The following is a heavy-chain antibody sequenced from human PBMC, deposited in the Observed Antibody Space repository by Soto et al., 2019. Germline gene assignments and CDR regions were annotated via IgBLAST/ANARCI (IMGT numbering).Heavy chain of an antibody. J-gene: IGHJ4*02. Sequence: GASVKVSCKTSGYTFTSYALHWVRLAPGQRLEWMGQINAINGNTRYSQNFQGRLSITRDISATTAYMELSSLTSEDTTFYYCARGGLVKPFGEYVWGTYRGFDYWGQGPLVTVSS. D-gene: IGHD3-16*02. V-gene: IGHV1-3*01. CDR2: INAINGNT. CDR3: ARGGLVKPFGEYVWGTYRGFDY. CDR1: GYTFTSYA.